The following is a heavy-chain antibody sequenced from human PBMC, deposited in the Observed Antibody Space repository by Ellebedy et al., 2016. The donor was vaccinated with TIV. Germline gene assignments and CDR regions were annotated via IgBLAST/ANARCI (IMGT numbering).Heavy chain of an antibody. V-gene: IGHV3-30-3*01. J-gene: IGHJ6*02. CDR3: AREKVYGDTHYYYYGMDV. D-gene: IGHD4-17*01. Sequence: GESLKISXAASGFTFSSYAMHWVRQAPGKGLEWVAVISYDGSNKYYADSVKGRFTISRDNSKNTLYLQMNSLRAEDTAVYYCAREKVYGDTHYYYYGMDVWGQGTTVTVSS. CDR2: ISYDGSNK. CDR1: GFTFSSYA.